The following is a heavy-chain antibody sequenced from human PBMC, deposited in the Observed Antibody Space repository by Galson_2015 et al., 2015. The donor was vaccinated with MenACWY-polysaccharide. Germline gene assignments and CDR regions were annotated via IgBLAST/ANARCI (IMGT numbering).Heavy chain of an antibody. CDR3: AKDRIYYSSSWFGAFDS. CDR1: GFTFSSFA. V-gene: IGHV3-30*18. J-gene: IGHJ4*01. CDR2: ISYDGNKK. Sequence: SLRLSCAASGFTFSSFAIHWVRQAPGKGLEWVALISYDGNKKFYGDSVKGRFTISRDSPKNTVFLQMDSLTIEDTAVYYCAKDRIYYSSSWFGAFDSWGHGTLVAISS. D-gene: IGHD3-10*01.